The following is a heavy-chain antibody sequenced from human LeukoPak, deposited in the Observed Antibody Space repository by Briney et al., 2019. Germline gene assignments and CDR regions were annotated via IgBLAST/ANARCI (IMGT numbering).Heavy chain of an antibody. CDR3: ARSWGREHQLLPGY. V-gene: IGHV3-23*01. CDR2: ISGSGGST. J-gene: IGHJ4*02. D-gene: IGHD2-2*01. Sequence: GGSLRLSCAASGFTFSSYAMSWVRQAPGKGLEWVSAISGSGGSTFYADSVKGRFTISRDNSKNTLYLQMNSLRAEDTAVYYCARSWGREHQLLPGYSGQGTLVTVSS. CDR1: GFTFSSYA.